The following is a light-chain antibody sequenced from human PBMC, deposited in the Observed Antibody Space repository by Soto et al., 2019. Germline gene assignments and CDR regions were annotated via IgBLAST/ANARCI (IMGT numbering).Light chain of an antibody. Sequence: QSALTQPASVSGSPGQSITISCTGYIHYDFVSWYQQHPGTAPKLVIYEVSNRPSGTSDRFSGSKSGHTASLTISGLQTEDEAVYYCCSYAGSYIYVFGTGTKLTVL. J-gene: IGLJ1*01. CDR2: EVS. V-gene: IGLV2-14*01. CDR3: CSYAGSYIYV. CDR1: IHYDF.